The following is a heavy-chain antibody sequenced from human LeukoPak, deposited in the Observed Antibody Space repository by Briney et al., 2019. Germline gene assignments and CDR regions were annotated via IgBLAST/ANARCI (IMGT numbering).Heavy chain of an antibody. D-gene: IGHD3-22*01. J-gene: IGHJ3*02. CDR2: ISGSGGST. CDR3: STMIVVVITTKDAFDI. CDR1: GFTFSSYA. Sequence: PGGSLRLSCAASGFTFSSYAMSWVRQAPGKGLEWVSLISGSGGSTYYADSVKGRFTISRDNSKNTLYLQMNSLRAEDTAVYYCSTMIVVVITTKDAFDIWGQGTMVTVSS. V-gene: IGHV3-23*01.